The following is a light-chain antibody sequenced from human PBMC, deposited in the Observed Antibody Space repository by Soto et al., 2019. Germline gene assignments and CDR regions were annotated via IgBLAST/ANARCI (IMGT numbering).Light chain of an antibody. CDR1: QSISSW. CDR2: KAS. V-gene: IGKV1-5*03. Sequence: DIQMTQSPSTLSASVGDRVTTTCRASQSISSWLAWYQQKPGKAPKLLIYKASSLESGVPSRFSGSGSGTDFTLTISSLQPEDFATYYCQHYNSYGTFGQGTKVDI. CDR3: QHYNSYGT. J-gene: IGKJ1*01.